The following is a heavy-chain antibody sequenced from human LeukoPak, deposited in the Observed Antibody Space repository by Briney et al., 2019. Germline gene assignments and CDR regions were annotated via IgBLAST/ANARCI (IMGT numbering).Heavy chain of an antibody. CDR1: GFTFSSYA. J-gene: IGHJ4*02. V-gene: IGHV3-23*01. Sequence: LGGSLRLSCVAFGFTFSSYAISWVRQAPGKGLEWVSAISGSGGSTYYADSVKGRFTISRDNSKNTLYLQMNSLRAEDTAIYYCAKSFLGGYSYGHGFDYWGQGTLVTVSS. CDR2: ISGSGGST. D-gene: IGHD5-18*01. CDR3: AKSFLGGYSYGHGFDY.